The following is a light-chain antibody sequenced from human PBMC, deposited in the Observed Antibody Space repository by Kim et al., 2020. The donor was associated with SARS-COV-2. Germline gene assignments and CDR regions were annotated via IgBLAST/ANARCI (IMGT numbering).Light chain of an antibody. J-gene: IGLJ3*02. CDR2: DTT. Sequence: PGETVTLTCSYSTGPVTSSHFPYWFQQRPGQAPRTLISDTTNTHSWTPARFSGSLLGDKAALTLSGAQPEDEADYYCLLSYSGVWVFGGGTQLTVL. CDR3: LLSYSGVWV. V-gene: IGLV7-46*01. CDR1: TGPVTSSHF.